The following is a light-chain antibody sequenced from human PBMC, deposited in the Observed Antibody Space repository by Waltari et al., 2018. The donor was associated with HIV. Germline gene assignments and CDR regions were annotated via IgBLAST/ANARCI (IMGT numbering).Light chain of an antibody. Sequence: QSDLSQPASVSGSPGQSVTIPCNRTNSDIGASDSVSWYQKFPDRAPRLLIYDVKKRPAGISSRFSGSKAANTASLTISGLQPEDEADFYCASLSNSVTLVVFGGGTHLTVL. J-gene: IGLJ2*01. CDR3: ASLSNSVTLVV. CDR1: NSDIGASDS. CDR2: DVK. V-gene: IGLV2-14*01.